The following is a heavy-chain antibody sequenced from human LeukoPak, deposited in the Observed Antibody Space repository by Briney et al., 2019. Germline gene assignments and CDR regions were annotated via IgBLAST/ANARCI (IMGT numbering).Heavy chain of an antibody. J-gene: IGHJ5*02. D-gene: IGHD4-23*01. CDR1: GFTFTACA. CDR3: TRGDDYGANARLPKFNWFDP. Sequence: GGSLRLSCAASGFTFTACAMHWVRQAPGKGLEWVAYIRYDGSNKNYADSVKGRFAISRDNFKDMVYLQMSSLRPEDSAIYYCTRGDDYGANARLPKFNWFDPWGQGTLVTVSS. V-gene: IGHV3-30*02. CDR2: IRYDGSNK.